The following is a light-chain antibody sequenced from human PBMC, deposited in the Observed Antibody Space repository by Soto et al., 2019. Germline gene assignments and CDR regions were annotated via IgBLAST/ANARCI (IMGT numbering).Light chain of an antibody. CDR3: TSWTTSTTMI. J-gene: IGLJ2*01. V-gene: IGLV2-14*03. Sequence: QYALTQPASVSGSPGQSITISCTGTSSDIGAYNFVSWYQQHPGKAPKLMLYDVNIRPSGVSNRFSSFKSGNTASLSISGLQAEYEADDYCTSWTTSTTMIFGGGTKLTVL. CDR2: DVN. CDR1: SSDIGAYNF.